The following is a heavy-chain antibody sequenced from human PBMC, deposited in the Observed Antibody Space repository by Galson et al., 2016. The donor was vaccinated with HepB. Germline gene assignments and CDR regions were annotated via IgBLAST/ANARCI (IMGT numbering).Heavy chain of an antibody. J-gene: IGHJ4*02. CDR1: GFTVSSYS. Sequence: SLRLSCAASGFTVSSYSMNWVRQAPGKGLEWVSSIRSSSSNLYYADSVKGRFTISRDNAKNSLYLQMNSLRAEDTAVYYCARGHPLNDYWGQGTLVTVSS. CDR2: IRSSSSNL. V-gene: IGHV3-21*01. CDR3: ARGHPLNDY.